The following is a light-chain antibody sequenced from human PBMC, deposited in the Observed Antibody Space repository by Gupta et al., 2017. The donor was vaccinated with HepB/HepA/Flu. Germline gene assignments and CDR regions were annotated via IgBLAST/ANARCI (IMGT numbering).Light chain of an antibody. Sequence: DIQMTQSPSTLSAFVGDRVTITCRASQSNSNWLAWYQQKPGKAPKLLIYETSNLESGVPSRFSGSGSGTESTLTISSLQPDEFATYYCQYYKGLWTFGQGTKVEIK. V-gene: IGKV1-5*03. J-gene: IGKJ1*01. CDR1: QSNSNW. CDR3: QYYKGLWT. CDR2: ETS.